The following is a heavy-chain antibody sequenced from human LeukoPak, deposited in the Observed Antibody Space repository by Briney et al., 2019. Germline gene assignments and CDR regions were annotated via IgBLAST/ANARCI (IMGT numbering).Heavy chain of an antibody. V-gene: IGHV3-30*02. CDR3: ARGPSVVITLEYYYYMDV. CDR1: GFTFSSYG. D-gene: IGHD3-22*01. J-gene: IGHJ6*03. CDR2: IRYDGSNK. Sequence: PGGSLRLSCAASGFTFSSYGIHWVRQAPGKGLEWLAFIRYDGSNKYYADSVKGRFTISRDNSKNTLYLQMNSLRAEDTAVYYCARGPSVVITLEYYYYMDVWGKGTTVTVSS.